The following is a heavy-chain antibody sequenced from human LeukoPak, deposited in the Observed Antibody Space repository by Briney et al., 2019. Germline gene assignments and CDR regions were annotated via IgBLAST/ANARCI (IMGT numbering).Heavy chain of an antibody. Sequence: SETLSLTCAVSGYSISSGYYWGWIRQPPGKGLEWIGSIYHSGSTYYNPSLKSRVTISVDTSKNQFSLKLSSVTAADTAVYYCASLSQGDYWGQGTLVTVSS. J-gene: IGHJ4*02. CDR1: GYSISSGYY. V-gene: IGHV4-38-2*01. CDR2: IYHSGST. CDR3: ASLSQGDY.